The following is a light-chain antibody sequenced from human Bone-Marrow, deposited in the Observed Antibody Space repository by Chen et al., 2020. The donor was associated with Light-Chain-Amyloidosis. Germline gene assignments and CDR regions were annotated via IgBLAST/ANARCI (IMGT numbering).Light chain of an antibody. CDR1: NIGSTS. Sequence: SYVLTQPSSVSVAPGQTATIACGGNNIGSTSVHWYQQTQGQAPLLVVYDDSDRPSGTPERLSGSNSGNTATLTISRVGAGDEADYYCQVWDRGSDRPVFGGWTKLTVL. CDR2: DDS. CDR3: QVWDRGSDRPV. J-gene: IGLJ3*02. V-gene: IGLV3-21*02.